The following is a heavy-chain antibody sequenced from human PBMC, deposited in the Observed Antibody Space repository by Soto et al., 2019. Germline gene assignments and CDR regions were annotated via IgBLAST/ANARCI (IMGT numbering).Heavy chain of an antibody. CDR2: ISANNGNT. Sequence: ASVKVSCKASGYTFTSYGISWVRQAPGQGLEWMGWISANNGNTNYAQKLQGWVTMTTDTSISTAYMELSRLRSDDTAVYYCARGTKSSSSVVDYWGQGTLVTVSS. CDR1: GYTFTSYG. J-gene: IGHJ4*02. CDR3: ARGTKSSSSVVDY. D-gene: IGHD6-6*01. V-gene: IGHV1-18*01.